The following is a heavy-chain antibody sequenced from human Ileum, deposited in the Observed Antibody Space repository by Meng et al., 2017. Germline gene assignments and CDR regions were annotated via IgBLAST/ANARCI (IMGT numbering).Heavy chain of an antibody. CDR2: FYYGRSS. CDR3: VRNEGYSLGD. J-gene: IGHJ4*02. CDR1: CDYISSSTYY. V-gene: IGHV4-39*07. Sequence: PPEEPAPGLGNPSESLYLTCSLSCDYISSSTYYWGWILQFPGKGLEWIGSFYYGRSSFQNPSLKSRVTISLDKSKNQFSLNLNSVTAADTAVYYCVRNEGYSLGDWGQGTLVTVSS. D-gene: IGHD2-21*01.